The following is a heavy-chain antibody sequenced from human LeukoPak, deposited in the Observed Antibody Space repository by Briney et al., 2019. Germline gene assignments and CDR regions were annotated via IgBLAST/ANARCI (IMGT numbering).Heavy chain of an antibody. CDR3: AKGRARITADIWFDP. J-gene: IGHJ5*02. CDR1: GFTFDDYA. D-gene: IGHD3-10*01. Sequence: PGGSLRLSCAASGFTFDDYAMHWVRQAPGKGLEWVSLISGDVGSTYYADSVKGRFTISRDNSKNSLYLQMNSLRTEDTALYYCAKGRARITADIWFDPWGQGTLVTVSS. CDR2: ISGDVGST. V-gene: IGHV3-43*02.